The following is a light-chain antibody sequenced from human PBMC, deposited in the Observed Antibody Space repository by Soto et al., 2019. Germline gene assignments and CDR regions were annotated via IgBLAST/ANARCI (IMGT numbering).Light chain of an antibody. V-gene: IGLV2-23*01. CDR2: EGS. Sequence: QSALTQPASVSGSPGQSITISCTGTSSDVGSYNLVSWYQQHPGKAPKLMIYEGSKRPSGVSNRFSGSKSGNTASLTISGLHAEDEADYYCCSYAGSSTPDVFGTGTKVTVL. CDR3: CSYAGSSTPDV. CDR1: SSDVGSYNL. J-gene: IGLJ1*01.